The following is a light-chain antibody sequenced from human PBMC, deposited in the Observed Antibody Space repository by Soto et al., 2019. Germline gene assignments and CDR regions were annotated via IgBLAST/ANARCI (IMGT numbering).Light chain of an antibody. CDR1: TSDVGGYNY. CDR3: CSYAGSYLYV. J-gene: IGLJ1*01. Sequence: LTQPRSVSGSLGQSVTISCTGTTSDVGGYNYVSWYQHHPGKAPKLIIYDVNNRPSGVPDRFSGSKSGNTASLTISGLRPEDEADYHCCSYAGSYLYVFGTGTKVTVL. CDR2: DVN. V-gene: IGLV2-11*01.